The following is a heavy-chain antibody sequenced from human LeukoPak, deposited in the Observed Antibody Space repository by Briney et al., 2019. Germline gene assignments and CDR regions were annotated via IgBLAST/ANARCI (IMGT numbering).Heavy chain of an antibody. CDR1: GVTVSSNY. CDR2: VRSKADYYAT. J-gene: IGHJ4*02. D-gene: IGHD3-9*01. Sequence: GGSLRLSCAASGVTVSSNYMSWVRQASGKGLEWVGRVRSKADYYATAYSASVQGRLTVSRDDSTNTAYLQMNILKPEDTAIYYCATFDWGSSPNWGQGSRVTVSS. CDR3: ATFDWGSSPN. V-gene: IGHV3-73*01.